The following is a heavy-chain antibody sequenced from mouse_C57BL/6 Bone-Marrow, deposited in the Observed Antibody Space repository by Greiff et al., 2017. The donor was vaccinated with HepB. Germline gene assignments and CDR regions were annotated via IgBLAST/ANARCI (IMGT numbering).Heavy chain of an antibody. V-gene: IGHV3-1*01. Sequence: EVQRVESGPGMVKPSQSLSLTCTVTGYSITSGYDWHWIRHFPGNKLEWMGYISYSGSTNYNPSLKSRISITHDTSKNHFFLKLNSVTTEDTATYYCARGGSSGFDYWGQGTTLTVSS. CDR3: ARGGSSGFDY. J-gene: IGHJ2*01. D-gene: IGHD3-2*02. CDR1: GYSITSGYD. CDR2: ISYSGST.